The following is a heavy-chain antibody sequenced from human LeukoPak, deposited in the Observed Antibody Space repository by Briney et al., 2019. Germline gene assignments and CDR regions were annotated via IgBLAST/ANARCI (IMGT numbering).Heavy chain of an antibody. V-gene: IGHV3-48*04. CDR1: GFTFSNHG. Sequence: GGSLRLSCAASGFTFSNHGMNWVRQAPGKGLEWVSYISSSGSTIYYADSVKGRFTISRDNAKNSLYLQMNSLRAEDTAVYYCAELGITMIGGVWGKGATVTISS. J-gene: IGHJ6*04. CDR2: ISSSGSTI. D-gene: IGHD3-10*02. CDR3: AELGITMIGGV.